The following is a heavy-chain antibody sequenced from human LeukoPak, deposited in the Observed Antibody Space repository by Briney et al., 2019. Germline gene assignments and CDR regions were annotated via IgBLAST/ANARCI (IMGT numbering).Heavy chain of an antibody. CDR2: ITGSGNDA. Sequence: GGSLRLSCAASGFTFSNYAMTWVRQAPGKGLEWVPTITGSGNDAYYADSVKGRFTISRDNSKNMLYLQMNSLRAEDTAVYYCASGATGLRIVGDDWGQGTLVTVSS. CDR1: GFTFSNYA. CDR3: ASGATGLRIVGDD. J-gene: IGHJ4*02. D-gene: IGHD1-26*01. V-gene: IGHV3-23*01.